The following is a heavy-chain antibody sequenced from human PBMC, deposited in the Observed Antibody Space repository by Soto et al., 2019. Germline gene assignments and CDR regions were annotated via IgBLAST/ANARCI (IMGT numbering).Heavy chain of an antibody. CDR3: ARFSPPRKSYDSNPGWFDP. CDR1: GGSLNSYY. CDR2: VSSTGST. Sequence: PSDTLSLTCTVSGGSLNSYYWTWIRQSPGKGLEWIGYVSSTGSTNYNPSLKSRLTMSLDTSTNEVSLSLTSVTAADAAVYFCARFSPPRKSYDSNPGWFDPWGQGIMVTVSS. D-gene: IGHD3-22*01. V-gene: IGHV4-59*01. J-gene: IGHJ5*02.